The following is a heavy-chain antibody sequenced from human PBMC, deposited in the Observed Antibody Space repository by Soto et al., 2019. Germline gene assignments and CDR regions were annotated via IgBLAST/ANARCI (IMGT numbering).Heavy chain of an antibody. CDR1: GVSVTNGDYY. CDR3: ARQRRGGYWFDP. CDR2: IYYSETT. Sequence: PSETLSLTCAVSGVSVTNGDYYWTWMRQSPGKGLEWIGNIYYSETTKYNPSLNSRLSISIDPSRNQFSLQLTSVTAADTAIYYCARQRRGGYWFDPWGQGTLVTVS. V-gene: IGHV4-30-4*01. J-gene: IGHJ5*02.